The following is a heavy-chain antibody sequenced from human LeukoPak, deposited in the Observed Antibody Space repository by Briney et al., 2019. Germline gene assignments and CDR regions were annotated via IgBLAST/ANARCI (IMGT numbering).Heavy chain of an antibody. J-gene: IGHJ4*02. CDR2: ISDSGGST. CDR3: AKRGVVIRVILVGFHKQAYYFDS. V-gene: IGHV3-23*01. D-gene: IGHD3-10*01. Sequence: GGSLRLSCAVSGITLSNYGMSWVRQAPGKGLEWVAGISDSGGSTNYADSVKGRFTISRDNAKNTLYLQMNGLRAEDTAVYFCAKRGVVIRVILVGFHKQAYYFDSWGQGALVTVSS. CDR1: GITLSNYG.